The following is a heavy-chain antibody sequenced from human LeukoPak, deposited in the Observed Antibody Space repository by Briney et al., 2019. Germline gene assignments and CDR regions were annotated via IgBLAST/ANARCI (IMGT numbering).Heavy chain of an antibody. D-gene: IGHD3-22*01. J-gene: IGHJ4*02. CDR1: GFTSSSYA. CDR3: ARDLTGWGESSGYSDY. Sequence: GGSLRLSCAASGFTSSSYAMHWVREAPGKGLEWVALISYDGTNKFYEDSVKGRFTISRDNSKNTLFLQVNSLRAEDTAVYYCARDLTGWGESSGYSDYWGQGTLVTVSS. CDR2: ISYDGTNK. V-gene: IGHV3-30*01.